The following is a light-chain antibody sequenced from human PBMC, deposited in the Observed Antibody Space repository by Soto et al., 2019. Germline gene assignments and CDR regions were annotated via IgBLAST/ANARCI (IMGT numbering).Light chain of an antibody. Sequence: DIQMTQSPSTLAGSVGDRVTIICRASQTISSWVAWYQQKPGKAPKLLIYKASTLKSGVPSRFSGSGSGTEFTLTISSLQPDDFVTYYCQHYNSYSEAFGQGTKVDIK. CDR1: QTISSW. CDR2: KAS. V-gene: IGKV1-5*03. CDR3: QHYNSYSEA. J-gene: IGKJ1*01.